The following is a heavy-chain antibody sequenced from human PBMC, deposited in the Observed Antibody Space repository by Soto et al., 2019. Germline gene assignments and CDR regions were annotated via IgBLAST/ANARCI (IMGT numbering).Heavy chain of an antibody. Sequence: EVQLLESGGGLIQPGGSLRLSCAASGFTFGTYGMGWVRQAPGKGLEWVSTITGGNTYYAASVKGRFTISRDNYKNTLYLHMSSLRAEDTALYYCAKDKERGGYDSDFDSWGQGTLVTVSS. CDR2: ITGGNT. J-gene: IGHJ4*02. D-gene: IGHD3-3*01. CDR3: AKDKERGGYDSDFDS. CDR1: GFTFGTYG. V-gene: IGHV3-23*01.